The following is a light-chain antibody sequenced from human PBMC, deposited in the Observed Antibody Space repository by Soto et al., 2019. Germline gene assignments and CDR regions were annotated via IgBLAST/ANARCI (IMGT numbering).Light chain of an antibody. CDR1: SSDIGAYNF. J-gene: IGLJ2*01. Sequence: QSALTQPASVSGSPGQSITISCTGTSSDIGAYNFVSWYQQHPGKAPKLMLYDVNNRPSGVSNRFSGSKSGNTASLTISGLQAEDEADYYCTSWTTSTTMIFGTGTKLTVL. V-gene: IGLV2-14*03. CDR2: DVN. CDR3: TSWTTSTTMI.